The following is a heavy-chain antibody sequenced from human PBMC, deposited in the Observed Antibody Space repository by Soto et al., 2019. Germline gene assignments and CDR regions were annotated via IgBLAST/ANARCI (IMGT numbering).Heavy chain of an antibody. CDR2: IYSGGST. J-gene: IGHJ4*02. V-gene: IGHV3-53*01. D-gene: IGHD2-2*02. CDR1: GFTVSSSN. Sequence: EVQLVESGGGLVQPGGSLRLSCAASGFTVSSSNMNWVRQTPGKGLEWVSLIYSGGSTYYADSVKGRFTISRDSSQNTLDLQMNSLAAEDTAVYYCVREGKSSASCNTGCHFDYWGQGTLVTVSS. CDR3: VREGKSSASCNTGCHFDY.